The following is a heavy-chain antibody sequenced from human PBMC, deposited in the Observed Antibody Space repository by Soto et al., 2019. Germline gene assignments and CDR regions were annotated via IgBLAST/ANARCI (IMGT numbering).Heavy chain of an antibody. D-gene: IGHD3-3*01. Sequence: PSETLSLTCTVSGGSISSYYWSWIWQPPGKGLEWIGYIYYSGSTNYNPSLKSRVTISVDTSKNQFSLKLSSVTAADTAVYYCARLGRVLRFLEWSPYYMDVWGKGTTVTVSS. CDR1: GGSISSYY. CDR2: IYYSGST. V-gene: IGHV4-59*08. CDR3: ARLGRVLRFLEWSPYYMDV. J-gene: IGHJ6*03.